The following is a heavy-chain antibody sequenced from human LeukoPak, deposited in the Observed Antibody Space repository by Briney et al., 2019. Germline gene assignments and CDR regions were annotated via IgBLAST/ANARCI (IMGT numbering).Heavy chain of an antibody. V-gene: IGHV3-23*01. CDR1: GXTFSSYA. Sequence: PGGSLRLSCAASGXTFSSYAMSWVRQAPGKGLEWVSGISGSSGGTYYAESVKGRFIISRDSSQNTLYLQMHSLKVEDTAIYYCARRRLQIDYWGQGILVTVSS. CDR2: ISGSSGGT. J-gene: IGHJ4*02. D-gene: IGHD4-11*01. CDR3: ARRRLQIDY.